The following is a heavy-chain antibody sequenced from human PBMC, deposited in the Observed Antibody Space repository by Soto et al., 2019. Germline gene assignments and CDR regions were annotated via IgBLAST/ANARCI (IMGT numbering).Heavy chain of an antibody. Sequence: GXSVKVYFRASCYTFRNYDINSVRQATGQGLEWMGWLNPNTDKTGSAQKFQGRVTMTRNTSISTAYLELSGLRSDDTAVYYCARGIKGLPPSAFDIWGQGTRVTVS. J-gene: IGHJ3*02. CDR3: ARGIKGLPPSAFDI. D-gene: IGHD5-12*01. CDR1: CYTFRNYD. V-gene: IGHV1-8*01. CDR2: LNPNTDKT.